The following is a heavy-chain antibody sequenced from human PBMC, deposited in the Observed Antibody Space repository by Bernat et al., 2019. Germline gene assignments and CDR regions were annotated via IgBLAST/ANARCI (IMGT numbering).Heavy chain of an antibody. CDR2: ISYHGSNK. J-gene: IGHJ4*02. D-gene: IGHD2-21*01. V-gene: IGHV3-30*18. CDR1: GFSFSSYG. Sequence: QVQLVESGGGVVQPGRSLRLSCAASGFSFSSYGMHWVRQAPGKGLEWVAIISYHGSNKYYADSVKGRFTISRDNSKNTLYLQMNSRRAEDTAVYYCAKGEKSFPDIDYWGKGTLVTVAS. CDR3: AKGEKSFPDIDY.